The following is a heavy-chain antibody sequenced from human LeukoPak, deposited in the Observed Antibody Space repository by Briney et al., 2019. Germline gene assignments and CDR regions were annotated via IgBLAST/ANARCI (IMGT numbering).Heavy chain of an antibody. CDR3: ARGEGAVTTVY. J-gene: IGHJ4*02. V-gene: IGHV3-48*01. CDR2: IGGRTSTI. Sequence: GGSLRLSCEASGFTFSDYSLNWVRQAPGKGLEWVSYIGGRTSTIKYADSVRGRFTVSRDNAKNSLYLQMTSPRAEDTAVYYCARGEGAVTTVYWGQGTLVTVSS. D-gene: IGHD4-17*01. CDR1: GFTFSDYS.